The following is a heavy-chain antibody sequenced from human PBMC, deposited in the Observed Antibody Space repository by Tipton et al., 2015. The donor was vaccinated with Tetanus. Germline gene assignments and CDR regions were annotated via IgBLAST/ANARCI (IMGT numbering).Heavy chain of an antibody. Sequence: QLVQSGAELKKPGSSVKISCKASGGTFSSYAISWVRQAPGQGLEWKGGTIAIFGTAYYAQKFQGRVTIAADESTSTAYMELSSLRSEATAVYYWARGPRVRGVNYYCCGMDVWGQGTTVTVSS. CDR1: GGTFSSYA. D-gene: IGHD3-10*01. V-gene: IGHV1-69*01. CDR3: ARGPRVRGVNYYCCGMDV. CDR2: TIAIFGTA. J-gene: IGHJ6*02.